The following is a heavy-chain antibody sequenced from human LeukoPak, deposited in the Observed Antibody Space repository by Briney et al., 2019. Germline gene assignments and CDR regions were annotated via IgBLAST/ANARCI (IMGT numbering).Heavy chain of an antibody. J-gene: IGHJ4*02. CDR1: GYTFTGYY. V-gene: IGHV1-2*02. D-gene: IGHD6-13*01. CDR2: INPNSGGT. CDR3: ARVRPPREAAAGIGY. Sequence: ASVKVSCKASGYTFTGYYMHWVRQAPGQGLEWMGWINPNSGGTNYAQKFQGRVTMTRDTPISTAYMELSRLRSDDTAVYYCARVRPPREAAAGIGYWGQGTLVTVSS.